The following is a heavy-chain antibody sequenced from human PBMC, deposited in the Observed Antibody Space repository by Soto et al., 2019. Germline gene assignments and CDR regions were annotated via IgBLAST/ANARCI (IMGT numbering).Heavy chain of an antibody. CDR1: GCSIRVSVYH. CDR3: ARHRGPTGPNY. Sequence: PSDTLSHTCTDSGCSIRVSVYHWGWIRQPPGKGLEWIGSLSRSGSTYHSASLKSRVTISVDTSKNQFSLNLGSVTAADTAVYYCARHRGPTGPNYWGQG. J-gene: IGHJ4*02. CDR2: LSRSGST. V-gene: IGHV4-39*01. D-gene: IGHD3-10*01.